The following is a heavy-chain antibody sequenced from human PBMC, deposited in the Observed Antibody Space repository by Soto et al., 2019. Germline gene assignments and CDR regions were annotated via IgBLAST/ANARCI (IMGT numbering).Heavy chain of an antibody. Sequence: SQTLSLTCAISGDSVSSNSAAWNWIRQSPSRGLEWLGRTYYRSKWYNDYAVSVKSRITINPDTSKNQFSLQLNSVTPEDTAVYYCARGIGLGSCSSTICYFSEWPTRLYDYWGKGYLVTVAS. D-gene: IGHD2-2*01. V-gene: IGHV6-1*01. CDR2: TYYRSKWYN. CDR1: GDSVSSNSAA. J-gene: IGHJ4*02. CDR3: ARGIGLGSCSSTICYFSEWPTRLYDY.